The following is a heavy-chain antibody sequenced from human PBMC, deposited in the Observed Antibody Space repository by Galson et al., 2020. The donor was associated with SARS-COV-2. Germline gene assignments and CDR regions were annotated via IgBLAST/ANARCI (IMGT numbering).Heavy chain of an antibody. CDR3: AKHKIRAYDY. J-gene: IGHJ4*02. CDR2: IEYSGDVT. V-gene: IGHV3-23*01. CDR1: FRDYD. Sequence: FRDYDMSWVRQAPGQGLEWVAHIEYSGDVTYYVDSVKGRFTVSRDNSRNMLYLYMNNVRVGDTAIYFCAKHKIRAYDYWGQGTLVTVSS. D-gene: IGHD1-26*01.